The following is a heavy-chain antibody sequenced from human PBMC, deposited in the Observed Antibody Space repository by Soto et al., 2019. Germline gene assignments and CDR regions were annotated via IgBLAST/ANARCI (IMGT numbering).Heavy chain of an antibody. Sequence: ASVKVSCKASGGTFSGYAISWVRQAPGQGLEWMGWINPNSGGTNYAQKFQGWVTMTRDTSISTAYMELSRLRSDDTAVYYCARDRGGWYDDYYYYYGMDVWGQGTTVTVSS. CDR1: GGTFSGYA. V-gene: IGHV1-2*04. CDR3: ARDRGGWYDDYYYYYGMDV. J-gene: IGHJ6*02. CDR2: INPNSGGT. D-gene: IGHD6-19*01.